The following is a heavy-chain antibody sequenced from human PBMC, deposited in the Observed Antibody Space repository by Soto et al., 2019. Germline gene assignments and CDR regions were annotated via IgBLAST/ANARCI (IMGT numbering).Heavy chain of an antibody. D-gene: IGHD2-2*01. CDR3: ARGRPPPGYGSSTSCHDGPPFDS. Sequence: SETLSLTCTVSGGSISNNSYYWGWVRQPPGKGLEWIGSVYYSGNTYYNPALESRVTISVDTSKNQFSLKLSSVTAADTAVYYCARGRPPPGYGSSTSCHDGPPFDSWGKGTLVTVSS. CDR2: VYYSGNT. CDR1: GGSISNNSYY. J-gene: IGHJ5*01. V-gene: IGHV4-39*01.